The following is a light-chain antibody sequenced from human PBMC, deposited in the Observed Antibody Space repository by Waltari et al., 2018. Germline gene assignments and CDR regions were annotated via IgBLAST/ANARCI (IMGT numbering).Light chain of an antibody. V-gene: IGKV1-NL1*01. CDR3: QQYYSTPWT. CDR2: AAS. Sequence: DIQMTQSPSSLSASVGDRVNITCRASQGISNSLAWYQQKPGKAPKLLLHAASRLESGVPSRFSGSGSGTDYTLTISSLQPEDFATYYCQQYYSTPWTFGQGTKVEIK. J-gene: IGKJ1*01. CDR1: QGISNS.